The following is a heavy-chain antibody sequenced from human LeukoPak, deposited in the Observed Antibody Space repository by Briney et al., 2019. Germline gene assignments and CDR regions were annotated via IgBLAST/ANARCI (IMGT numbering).Heavy chain of an antibody. V-gene: IGHV4-34*01. CDR1: GGSFSGYY. J-gene: IGHJ4*02. D-gene: IGHD1-26*01. CDR2: INHSGST. CDR3: ARAISGSRPLGGTARIDY. Sequence: PSETLSLTCAVYGGSFSGYYWSWIRQPPGKGLEWIGEINHSGSTNYNPSLKSRVTISVDTSKNQFSLKLSSVTAADTAVYYCARAISGSRPLGGTARIDYWGQGTLVTVSS.